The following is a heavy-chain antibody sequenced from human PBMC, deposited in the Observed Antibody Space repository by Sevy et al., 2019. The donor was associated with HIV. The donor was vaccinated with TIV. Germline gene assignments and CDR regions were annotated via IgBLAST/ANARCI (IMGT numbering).Heavy chain of an antibody. CDR1: GFTFSSYS. D-gene: IGHD3-3*01. J-gene: IGHJ4*02. CDR2: ISSSSSTI. V-gene: IGHV3-48*02. CDR3: ARAKNYDFWSGSPLFDY. Sequence: GGCLRLSCAASGFTFSSYSMNWVRQAPGKGLEWVSYISSSSSTIYYADSVKGRFTISRDNAKNSLYLQMNSLRDEDTAVYYCARAKNYDFWSGSPLFDYWGQGTLVTVSS.